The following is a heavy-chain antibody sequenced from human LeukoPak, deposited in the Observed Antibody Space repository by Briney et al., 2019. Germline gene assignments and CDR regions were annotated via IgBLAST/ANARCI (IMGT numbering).Heavy chain of an antibody. CDR1: GFMFSSYW. V-gene: IGHV3-74*01. D-gene: IGHD3-22*01. Sequence: GGSLRLSCAAPGFMFSSYWMQWVRQAPGKGLVWLSRIKGDGSGTNYADSVKGRFIISRDNAKNTLSLQMNSLRVDDTAVYYCVRPYDSSGYQWNDAFDIWGQGTMVTVSP. CDR3: VRPYDSSGYQWNDAFDI. CDR2: IKGDGSGT. J-gene: IGHJ3*02.